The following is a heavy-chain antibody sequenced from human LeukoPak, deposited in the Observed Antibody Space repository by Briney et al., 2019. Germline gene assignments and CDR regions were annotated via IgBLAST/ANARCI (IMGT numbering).Heavy chain of an antibody. CDR1: GGSISSYY. J-gene: IGHJ4*02. V-gene: IGHV4-59*08. D-gene: IGHD3-22*01. Sequence: SETLSLTCTVSGGSISSYYWSWIRQPPGKGLEWIGYIYYSGSTNYNPSLKSRVTISVDTSKNQFSLKLSSVTAADTAVYYCARYYDSSGYSTFFDYWGQGTLVTVSS. CDR3: ARYYDSSGYSTFFDY. CDR2: IYYSGST.